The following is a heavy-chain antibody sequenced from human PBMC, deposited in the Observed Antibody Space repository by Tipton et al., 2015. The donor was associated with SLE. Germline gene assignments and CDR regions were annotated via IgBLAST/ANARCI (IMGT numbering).Heavy chain of an antibody. Sequence: LRLSCTVSGGSISSYYWSWIRQPPGKGLEWIGYIYYSGSTNYNPSLKSRVTISIDTSKNQFSLNLSSVTAADTAVYFCAREVVLPAALMSYYYMDVWGKGTTVTVSS. J-gene: IGHJ6*03. CDR1: GGSISSYY. CDR3: AREVVLPAALMSYYYMDV. CDR2: IYYSGST. V-gene: IGHV4-59*01. D-gene: IGHD2-2*01.